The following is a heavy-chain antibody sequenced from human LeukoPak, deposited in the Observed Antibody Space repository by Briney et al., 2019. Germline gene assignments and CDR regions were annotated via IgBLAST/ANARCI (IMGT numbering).Heavy chain of an antibody. Sequence: PSETLSLTCTGSGGSISSYYWSWIRQPPGKGLEGIGYIYYSGSTNYNPSLKSRVTISVETSKNQFSLKLSSVTAADTAVYYCASSYYYGSGSYPQTFDYWGQGTLVTVSS. CDR3: ASSYYYGSGSYPQTFDY. CDR2: IYYSGST. J-gene: IGHJ4*02. V-gene: IGHV4-59*01. D-gene: IGHD3-10*01. CDR1: GGSISSYY.